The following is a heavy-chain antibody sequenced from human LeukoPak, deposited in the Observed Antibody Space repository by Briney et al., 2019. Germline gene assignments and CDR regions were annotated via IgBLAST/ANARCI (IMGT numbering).Heavy chain of an antibody. CDR3: ARRGSGSAYYGVSGFDY. CDR2: IYYSGNT. D-gene: IGHD3-22*01. CDR1: GGSISSGGYY. J-gene: IGHJ4*02. V-gene: IGHV4-31*03. Sequence: KASETLSLTCTVSGGSISSGGYYWSWIRQHPGKGLEWIGYIYYSGNTYYNPSLKSRVTISVDTSKNQFSLKLSSVTAADTAVYYCARRGSGSAYYGVSGFDYWGQGTLVTVSS.